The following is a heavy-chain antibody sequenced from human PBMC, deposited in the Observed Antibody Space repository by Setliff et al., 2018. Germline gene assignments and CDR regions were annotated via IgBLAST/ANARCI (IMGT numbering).Heavy chain of an antibody. CDR1: GYIFTNYW. V-gene: IGHV5-51*01. CDR3: ARLGAYDAFDI. J-gene: IGHJ3*02. Sequence: PGESLKISCKDSGYIFTNYWIGWVRQMPGKGLEWMGIIYPGDSDTRYSPSFQGQVTISADKSITTAYLQWSSLKASDTAMYYRARLGAYDAFDIWGQGTMVTVSS. D-gene: IGHD3-16*01. CDR2: IYPGDSDT.